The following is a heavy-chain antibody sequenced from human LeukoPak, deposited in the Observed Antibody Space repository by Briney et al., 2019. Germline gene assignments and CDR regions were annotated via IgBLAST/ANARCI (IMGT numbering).Heavy chain of an antibody. CDR2: IYPGDSDT. V-gene: IGHV5-51*01. J-gene: IGHJ2*01. Sequence: GESLKISCKGSGYSFNTYWIGWVRQMPGKGLEWMGIIYPGDSDTRYNPSFQGQVTFSADKSISTAYLQWSSLKASDTAIYYCARPGPDWYFDLWGRGTLVTVSS. CDR1: GYSFNTYW. CDR3: ARPGPDWYFDL.